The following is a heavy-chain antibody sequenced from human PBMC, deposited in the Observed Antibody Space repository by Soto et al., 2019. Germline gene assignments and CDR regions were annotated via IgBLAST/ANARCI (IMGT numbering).Heavy chain of an antibody. CDR1: GFTVSRSY. CDR3: ARDSPEYGTGSPLES. D-gene: IGHD3-10*01. Sequence: GGGLMQPGGSLRLSCAGSGFTVSRSYMNWVRQAPGKGLEWLSIIYSGGSTKYADSVKDRFTISRDTSKNTVYLHMDRLRAEDTAVYYCARDSPEYGTGSPLESWGQETLVTVSS. CDR2: IYSGGST. V-gene: IGHV3-53*01. J-gene: IGHJ4*02.